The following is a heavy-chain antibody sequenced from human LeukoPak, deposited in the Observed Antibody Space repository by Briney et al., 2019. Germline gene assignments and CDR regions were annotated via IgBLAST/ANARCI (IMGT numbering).Heavy chain of an antibody. CDR1: GFTFSSYA. CDR2: ISAGGGST. D-gene: IGHD2-2*01. V-gene: IGHV3-23*01. Sequence: GGSLRLSCAASGFTFSSYAMSWVRQAPGKGLEWVSAISAGGGSTYYADSVKGRFTISRDNSKNTLYLQMNSLRAEDTAVYYCARDSGIVVVPPDYWGQGTLVTVSS. J-gene: IGHJ4*02. CDR3: ARDSGIVVVPPDY.